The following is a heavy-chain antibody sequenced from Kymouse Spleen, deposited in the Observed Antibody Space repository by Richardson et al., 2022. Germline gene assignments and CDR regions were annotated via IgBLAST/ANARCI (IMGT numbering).Heavy chain of an antibody. J-gene: IGHJ6*02. CDR1: GGSFSGYY. D-gene: IGHD3-9*01. CDR3: ARGGDILTGPPYYYYGMDV. Sequence: QVQLQQWGAGLLKPSETLSLTCAVYGGSFSGYYWSWIRQPPGKGLEWIGEINHSGSTNYNPSLKSRVTISVDTSKNQFSLKLSSVTAADTAVYYCARGGDILTGPPYYYYGMDVWGQGTTVTVSS. CDR2: INHSGST. V-gene: IGHV4-34*01.